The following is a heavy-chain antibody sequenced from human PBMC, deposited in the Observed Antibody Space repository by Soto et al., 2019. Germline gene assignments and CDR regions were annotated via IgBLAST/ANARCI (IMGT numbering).Heavy chain of an antibody. CDR1: GFTFSNYW. Sequence: GGSLRLSCAASGFTFSNYWMSWVRQAPGKGLEWVANIKQDGSEKYYVDSVKGRFTISRDNAKNSLYLQMNSLRVEDTALYYCAASTTVANYYYGMGVWGQGTTVTVSS. CDR2: IKQDGSEK. J-gene: IGHJ6*02. CDR3: AASTTVANYYYGMGV. V-gene: IGHV3-7*03. D-gene: IGHD4-17*01.